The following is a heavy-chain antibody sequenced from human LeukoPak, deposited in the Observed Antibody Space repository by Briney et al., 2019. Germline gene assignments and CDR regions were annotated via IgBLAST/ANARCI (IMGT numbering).Heavy chain of an antibody. Sequence: GGSLRLSCAASGFTFSIYSMNWVRQAPGKGLVWVSSFRNRSSYILYTDSVRGGFTIPRENAENSLSLQMNRLRAEDTAVYYCARGLYGSGSDFDYWGQGTLVTVSS. CDR1: GFTFSIYS. J-gene: IGHJ4*02. V-gene: IGHV3-21*01. CDR3: ARGLYGSGSDFDY. CDR2: FRNRSSYI. D-gene: IGHD3-10*01.